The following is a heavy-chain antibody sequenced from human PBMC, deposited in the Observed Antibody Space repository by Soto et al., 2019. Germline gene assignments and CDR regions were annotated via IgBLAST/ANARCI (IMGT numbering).Heavy chain of an antibody. CDR1: GFTFSSYG. CDR3: AKYYGDYGPVDY. D-gene: IGHD4-17*01. Sequence: GGSLRLSCAASGFTFSSYGMHWVRQAPGKGLEWVAVISYDGSNKYYADSVKGRFTISRDNSKNTLYLQMNSLRAEDTAVYYCAKYYGDYGPVDYWGQGTLVTVSS. J-gene: IGHJ4*02. V-gene: IGHV3-30*18. CDR2: ISYDGSNK.